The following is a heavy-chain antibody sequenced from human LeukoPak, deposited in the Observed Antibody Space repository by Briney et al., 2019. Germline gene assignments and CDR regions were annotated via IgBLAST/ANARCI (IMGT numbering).Heavy chain of an antibody. CDR1: GFTFRNNW. J-gene: IGHJ3*01. Sequence: PGGSLRLSCVASGFTFRNNWMSWVRQAPGKGLEWVANMNQDGSEKDYVDSVKGRFTISRDNAKNSLYLQMSSLRAEDTAVYYCAREGSYLDAFDLWGQGTMVTVSS. V-gene: IGHV3-7*01. CDR2: MNQDGSEK. D-gene: IGHD1-26*01. CDR3: AREGSYLDAFDL.